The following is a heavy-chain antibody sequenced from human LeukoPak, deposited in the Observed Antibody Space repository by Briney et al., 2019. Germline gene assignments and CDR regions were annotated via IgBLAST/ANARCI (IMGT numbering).Heavy chain of an antibody. CDR3: ASHYGSGSLNWLDP. CDR1: GFIFSSYG. V-gene: IGHV3-23*01. D-gene: IGHD3-10*01. J-gene: IGHJ5*02. CDR2: ISGSGDGT. Sequence: GGSLRLSCAASGFIFSSYGMSWVRHAPGEGLEWVSAISGSGDGTFYADSVKGRFTTSRDNSKNTLYLQMNSLRAEDTAVYHCASHYGSGSLNWLDPWGQGTLVTVSS.